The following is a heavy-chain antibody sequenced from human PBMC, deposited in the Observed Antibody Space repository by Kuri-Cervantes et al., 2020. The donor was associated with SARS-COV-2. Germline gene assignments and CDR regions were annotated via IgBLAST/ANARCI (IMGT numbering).Heavy chain of an antibody. V-gene: IGHV3-30*14. Sequence: GESLKISCAASGFTVSSHVMHWVRQAPGKGLEWVTVISNDGRTEHYADSVKGRFTISRDKAKNTLYLQMSSLRAEDTAVYYCVKEGSYDFWSGCLPYYFDYWGQGTLVTVSS. CDR3: VKEGSYDFWSGCLPYYFDY. CDR1: GFTVSSHV. J-gene: IGHJ4*02. CDR2: ISNDGRTE. D-gene: IGHD3-3*01.